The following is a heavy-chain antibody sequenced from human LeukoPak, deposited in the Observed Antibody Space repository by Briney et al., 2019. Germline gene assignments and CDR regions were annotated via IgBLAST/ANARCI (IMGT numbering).Heavy chain of an antibody. CDR1: GFTVSSNY. V-gene: IGHV3-53*01. Sequence: GGSLRLSCAASGFTVSSNYMSWVRQAPGKGLEWVSVIYSGGSTYYADSVKGRFTISRDNSKNTLYLQMNSLRAEDTAVYYCGRDVQRDGYNFDAFDIWGQGTMVTVSS. CDR2: IYSGGST. CDR3: GRDVQRDGYNFDAFDI. J-gene: IGHJ3*02. D-gene: IGHD5-24*01.